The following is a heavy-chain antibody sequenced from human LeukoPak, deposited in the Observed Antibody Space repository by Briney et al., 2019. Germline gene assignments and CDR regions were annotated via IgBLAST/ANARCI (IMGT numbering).Heavy chain of an antibody. CDR2: IFHSGST. CDR1: GASISSYY. CDR3: ARGAPGGNDYGDY. V-gene: IGHV4-59*01. J-gene: IGHJ4*02. Sequence: SETLSLTCTVSGASISSYYWSWIRQPPGKGLEWIGYIFHSGSTNYNPSLKSRVTISVDTSKNQPSLKLSSVTAADTAVYYCARGAPGGNDYGDYWGQGTLVTVSS.